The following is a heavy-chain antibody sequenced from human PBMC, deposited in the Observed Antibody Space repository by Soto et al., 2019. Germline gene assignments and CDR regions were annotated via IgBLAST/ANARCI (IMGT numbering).Heavy chain of an antibody. V-gene: IGHV4-39*01. CDR2: IYYSGNT. Sequence: QLQLQESGPGLVKPSETLSLTCTVSGGSISSSSYYWGWIRQPPGKGLEWIAPIYYSGNTYYNPSLNSPVTITGDKTKDQCSLRLSSVTAADTSVYYSAIHDRYSNSWYTAWYYYYDMAIWGHGTKVTVTS. CDR3: AIHDRYSNSWYTAWYYYYDMAI. CDR1: GGSISSSSYY. D-gene: IGHD6-13*01. J-gene: IGHJ6*02.